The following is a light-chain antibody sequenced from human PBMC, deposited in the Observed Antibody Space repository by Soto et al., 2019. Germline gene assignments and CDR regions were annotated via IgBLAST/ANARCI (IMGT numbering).Light chain of an antibody. Sequence: DIQMTQSPSSLSASVGDRVTITCRASQSISTYLHWYQQKPGKAPNLLIYAASTLQSGVPSRFSGSGSGTDFTLTISRLQPEDVATYFCQHGYSTPLTFGGGTKVDIK. CDR2: AAS. CDR3: QHGYSTPLT. CDR1: QSISTY. J-gene: IGKJ4*01. V-gene: IGKV1-39*01.